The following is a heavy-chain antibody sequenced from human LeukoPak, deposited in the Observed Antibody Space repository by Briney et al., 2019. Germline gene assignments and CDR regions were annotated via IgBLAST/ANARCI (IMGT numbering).Heavy chain of an antibody. CDR1: GASISGFY. CDR2: IYYSGST. Sequence: SETLSLTCTVSGASISGFYWSWIRQSPGKGLEWIGHIYYSGSTYYNPSLKSRVTISVDTSKNQFSLKLNSVTAADTAIYYCARGYCTGGTCYYDAFDIRGQGTMATVSS. CDR3: ARGYCTGGTCYYDAFDI. D-gene: IGHD2-15*01. V-gene: IGHV4-59*01. J-gene: IGHJ3*02.